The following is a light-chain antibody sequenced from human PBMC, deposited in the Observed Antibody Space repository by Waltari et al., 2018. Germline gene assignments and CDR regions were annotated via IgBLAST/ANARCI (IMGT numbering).Light chain of an antibody. CDR3: QLEGP. CDR1: QSVSTY. CDR2: DVS. Sequence: IELTQSPATLSLSPGERATLSCRASQSVSTYLAWYQQKPGQPPRRLMSDVSKRATGIPARFIGSGSGTDFTLTISSLEPEDFAVYYCQLEGPFGGGTKVEVK. J-gene: IGKJ4*01. V-gene: IGKV3-11*01.